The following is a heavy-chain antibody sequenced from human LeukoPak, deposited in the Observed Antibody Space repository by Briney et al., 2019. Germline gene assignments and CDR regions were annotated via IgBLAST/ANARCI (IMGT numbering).Heavy chain of an antibody. CDR3: ARAAYGDYPSRY. Sequence: GGSLRLSCAASGFTFSSYWMSWVRQAPGKGLEWVSSISSSSSYIYYADSVKGRFTISRDNAKNSLYLQMNSLRAEDTAVYYCARAAYGDYPSRYWGQGTLVTVSS. D-gene: IGHD4-17*01. V-gene: IGHV3-21*01. CDR1: GFTFSSYW. J-gene: IGHJ4*02. CDR2: ISSSSSYI.